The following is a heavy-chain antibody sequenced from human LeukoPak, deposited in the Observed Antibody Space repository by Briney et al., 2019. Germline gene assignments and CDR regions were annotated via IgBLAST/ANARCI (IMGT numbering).Heavy chain of an antibody. Sequence: PSETLSLTCTVSGGSISSYYWSWIRQPPGKGLEWIGYIYYSGGTNYNPSLKSRVTISVDTSKNQFSLKLSSVTAADTAVYYCAREATIFAFDYWGQGTLVTVSS. V-gene: IGHV4-59*01. CDR2: IYYSGGT. CDR3: AREATIFAFDY. J-gene: IGHJ4*02. D-gene: IGHD3-3*01. CDR1: GGSISSYY.